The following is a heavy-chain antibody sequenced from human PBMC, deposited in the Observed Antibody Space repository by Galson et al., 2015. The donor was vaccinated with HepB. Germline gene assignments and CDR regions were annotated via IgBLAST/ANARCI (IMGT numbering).Heavy chain of an antibody. J-gene: IGHJ6*02. CDR2: FDPEDGET. Sequence: SVKVSCKVSGYTLTELSMHWVRQAPGKGLEWMGGFDPEDGETIYAQKFQGRVTMTEDTSTDTAYMELSSLRSEDTAVYYCATSLVVVPSYYYYGMDVWGQGTTVTVSS. CDR3: ATSLVVVPSYYYYGMDV. CDR1: GYTLTELS. D-gene: IGHD2-2*01. V-gene: IGHV1-24*01.